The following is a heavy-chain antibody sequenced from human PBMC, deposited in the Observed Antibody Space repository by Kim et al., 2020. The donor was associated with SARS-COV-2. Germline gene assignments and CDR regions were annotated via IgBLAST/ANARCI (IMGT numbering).Heavy chain of an antibody. J-gene: IGHJ4*02. CDR2: ISAYNGNT. CDR1: GYTFTSYG. V-gene: IGHV1-18*01. Sequence: ASVRVSCKASGYTFTSYGISWVRQAPGQGLEWMGWISAYNGNTNYAQNLQGRVTMTTDTSTSTAYMELRSLRSDDTAVYYCARDQSIAAADVFDYWGQGTLVTVSS. D-gene: IGHD6-13*01. CDR3: ARDQSIAAADVFDY.